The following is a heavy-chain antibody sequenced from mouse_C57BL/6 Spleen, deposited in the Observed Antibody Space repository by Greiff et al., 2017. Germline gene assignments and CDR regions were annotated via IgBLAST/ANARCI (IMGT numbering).Heavy chain of an antibody. CDR2: IYPSDSDT. CDR1: GYTFTSYW. Sequence: QVQLQQSGAELVKPGASVKVSCKASGYTFTSYWMHWVKQRPGQGLEWIGRIYPSDSDTNYNQKFKGKATLTVDKSSSTAYMQLSSLTSEVSAVYYCAAQTTPAWFAYWGQGTLVTVSA. V-gene: IGHV1-74*01. CDR3: AAQTTPAWFAY. J-gene: IGHJ3*01. D-gene: IGHD3-2*02.